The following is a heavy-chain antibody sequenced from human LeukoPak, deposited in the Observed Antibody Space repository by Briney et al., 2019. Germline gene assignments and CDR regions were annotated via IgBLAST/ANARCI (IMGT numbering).Heavy chain of an antibody. CDR3: ARDPTDYDYVWGSYRPQWDY. Sequence: ASVKVSCKASGHTFTSYDINWVRQATGQGLEWMGWINPNSGGTNYAQKFQGRVTMTRDTSISTAYMELSRLRSDDTAVYHCARDPTDYDYVWGSYRPQWDYWGQGTLVTVSS. D-gene: IGHD3-16*02. CDR1: GHTFTSYD. V-gene: IGHV1-2*02. CDR2: INPNSGGT. J-gene: IGHJ4*02.